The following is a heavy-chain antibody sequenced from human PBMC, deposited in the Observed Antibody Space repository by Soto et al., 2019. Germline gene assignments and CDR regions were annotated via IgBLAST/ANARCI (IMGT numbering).Heavy chain of an antibody. CDR3: ARKGVAFDY. Sequence: PWGSLRLSGAASVFTFSSYSMNWVRQAPGKGLEWISYISTTSSSIYYADSVKGRFTISRDNAKNSLFLQMNSLRDEDTAVYYCARKGVAFDYWGQGALVTVSS. J-gene: IGHJ4*02. D-gene: IGHD3-3*01. V-gene: IGHV3-48*02. CDR1: VFTFSSYS. CDR2: ISTTSSSI.